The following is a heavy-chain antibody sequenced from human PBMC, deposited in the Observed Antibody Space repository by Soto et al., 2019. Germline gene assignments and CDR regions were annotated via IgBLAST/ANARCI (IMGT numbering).Heavy chain of an antibody. V-gene: IGHV4-30-2*05. CDR1: GGSISSGGYS. J-gene: IGHJ6*02. D-gene: IGHD6-19*01. CDR2: IYHSGST. Sequence: PSETLSLTCAVSGGSISSGGYSWSWIRQPPGKGLEWIGYIYHSGSTYYNPSLKSRVTISVDTSKNQFSLKLSSVTAADTAVYYCARTVARDYYYKGVDVWGQGTTVTVSS. CDR3: ARTVARDYYYKGVDV.